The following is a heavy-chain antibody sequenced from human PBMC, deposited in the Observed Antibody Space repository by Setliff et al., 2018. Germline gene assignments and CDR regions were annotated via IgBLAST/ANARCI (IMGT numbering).Heavy chain of an antibody. D-gene: IGHD3-9*01. V-gene: IGHV4-34*01. CDR2: INHSGST. CDR1: GGSFSDYY. J-gene: IGHJ5*02. Sequence: KTSETLSLTCAASGGSFSDYYWTWIRQPPGKGLEWIGEINHSGSTNYNPSLKSRVTISVDTSKNQFSLKVTSVTAADTAVYYCARDTVEYYDILTGYLNWFDPWGQGTLVTVSS. CDR3: ARDTVEYYDILTGYLNWFDP.